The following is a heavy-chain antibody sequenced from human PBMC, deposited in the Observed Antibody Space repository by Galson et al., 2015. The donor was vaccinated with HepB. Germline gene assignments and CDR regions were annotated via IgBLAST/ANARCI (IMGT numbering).Heavy chain of an antibody. CDR2: IRYDGSNK. CDR1: GFTFSSYG. J-gene: IGHJ4*02. Sequence: SLRLSCAASGFTFSSYGMHWVRQAPGKGLEWVAFIRYDGSNKYYADSVKGRFTISRDNSKNTLYLQMNSLRAEDTAVYYCASLKGEAAAGWALDYWGQGTLVTVSS. CDR3: ASLKGEAAAGWALDY. V-gene: IGHV3-30*02. D-gene: IGHD6-13*01.